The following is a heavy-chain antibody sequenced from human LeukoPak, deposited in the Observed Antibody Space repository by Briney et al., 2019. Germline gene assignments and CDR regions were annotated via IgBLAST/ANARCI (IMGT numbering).Heavy chain of an antibody. D-gene: IGHD3-22*01. V-gene: IGHV1-69*05. CDR1: GGTFPNYA. J-gene: IGHJ5*02. CDR2: IVPLVGAV. CDR3: ARARSPSSGYLLRDHNWFDP. Sequence: SVKVSCKASGGTFPNYAIGWVRQAPGQGLEWMGGIVPLVGAVNYAQKVQGRVTITTDESTTTAYMELSSLRSEDTAVYYCARARSPSSGYLLRDHNWFDPWGQGTLVTVSS.